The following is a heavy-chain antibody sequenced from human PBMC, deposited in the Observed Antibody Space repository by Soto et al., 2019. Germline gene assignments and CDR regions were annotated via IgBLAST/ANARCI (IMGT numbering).Heavy chain of an antibody. CDR2: ISGSGGST. Sequence: PGGSLRLSWSASGVTFSSYAMSWVRQAPGKGMEWVSAISGSGGSTYYADSVKGRFTISRDNSKNTLYLQMNSLRAEDTAVYYCAKGTTYYYDSSGYCIDYWGQGTRVIVSS. J-gene: IGHJ4*02. CDR1: GVTFSSYA. V-gene: IGHV3-23*01. D-gene: IGHD3-22*01. CDR3: AKGTTYYYDSSGYCIDY.